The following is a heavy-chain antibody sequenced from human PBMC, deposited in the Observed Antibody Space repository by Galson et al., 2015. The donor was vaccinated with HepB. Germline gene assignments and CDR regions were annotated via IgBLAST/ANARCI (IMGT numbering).Heavy chain of an antibody. CDR1: GFTFSSSA. CDR3: ARDSAYYGSGSDAFDM. J-gene: IGHJ3*02. CDR2: ISFDGSHK. Sequence: SLRLSCAASGFTFSSSAMHWVRQAPGKGLEWVAVISFDGSHKYSADSVKGRFTISRDNSKNTLYLQMNSLRAEDTAVYYCARDSAYYGSGSDAFDMWGQGTMVTVSS. V-gene: IGHV3-30*04. D-gene: IGHD3-10*01.